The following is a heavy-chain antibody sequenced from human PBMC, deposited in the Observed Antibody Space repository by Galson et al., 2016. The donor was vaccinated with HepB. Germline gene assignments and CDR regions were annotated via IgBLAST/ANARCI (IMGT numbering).Heavy chain of an antibody. CDR1: GFTFSDYY. Sequence: SLRLSCAASGFTFSDYYMTWIRQAPGKGLEWVSYITSTGSAIYSADSVKGRFTISRDNAKNSLYLQMNSLRAEDTAVYYGARSPYTSYHLYYYFDYWGQGTLVTVSS. D-gene: IGHD2-2*01. J-gene: IGHJ4*02. V-gene: IGHV3-11*01. CDR3: ARSPYTSYHLYYYFDY. CDR2: ITSTGSAI.